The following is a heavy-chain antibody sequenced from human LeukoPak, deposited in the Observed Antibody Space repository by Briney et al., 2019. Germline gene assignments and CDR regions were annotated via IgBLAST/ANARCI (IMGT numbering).Heavy chain of an antibody. J-gene: IGHJ4*02. CDR2: ISGSAYRGGGT. CDR1: GFTFDDYA. D-gene: IGHD3-22*01. Sequence: GGSLRLSCAASGFTFDDYAMNWVRQAPGKGLEWVSSISGSAYRGGGTNYADSVKGRFTVSRDNSKNTLYLQMTSLRAEDTAVYYCAKDLAATYYYDSASDYWGQGTLVTVSS. CDR3: AKDLAATYYYDSASDY. V-gene: IGHV3-23*01.